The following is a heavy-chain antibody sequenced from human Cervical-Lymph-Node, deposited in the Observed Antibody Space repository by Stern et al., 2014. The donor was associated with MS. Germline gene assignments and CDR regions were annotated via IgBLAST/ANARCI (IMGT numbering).Heavy chain of an antibody. D-gene: IGHD4-23*01. CDR1: GFTFSNYA. Sequence: VQLVESGGGVVQPGTSLRLSCAASGFTFSNYAMHWVRQAPGQGLEWVAVVSHDGSNKYYADSVKGRFTISRDNSKNTLYLQVNSLRAEDTAVHYCARDFDYGGRFDYWGQGTLVTVSS. V-gene: IGHV3-30-3*01. CDR3: ARDFDYGGRFDY. CDR2: VSHDGSNK. J-gene: IGHJ4*02.